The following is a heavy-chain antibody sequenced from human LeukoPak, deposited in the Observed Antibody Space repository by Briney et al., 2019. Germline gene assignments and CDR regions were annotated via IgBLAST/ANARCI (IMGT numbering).Heavy chain of an antibody. V-gene: IGHV4-38-2*01. CDR3: ARGRTPDIPLAGTGFDFDY. CDR2: IFHSGST. J-gene: IGHJ4*02. CDR1: GYSINNGHY. Sequence: SETLSLTCVVSGYSINNGHYWGWIRQPPGKGLEWIGSIFHSGSTYRNPSLKSRVTISVDTSKNQFSLNLRSVTAADTAVYHCARGRTPDIPLAGTGFDFDYWGQGTLVTVSS. D-gene: IGHD6-19*01.